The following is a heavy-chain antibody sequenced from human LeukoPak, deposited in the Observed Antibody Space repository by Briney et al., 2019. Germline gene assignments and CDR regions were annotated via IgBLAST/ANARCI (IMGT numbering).Heavy chain of an antibody. CDR3: AKLRVVPAAHGY. V-gene: IGHV3-23*01. CDR1: GFTFSSSG. J-gene: IGHJ4*02. D-gene: IGHD2-2*01. Sequence: GGSLRLSCAASGFTFSSSGMSWVRQAPGKGLEWVSAINGDGGSTYYADSVKGRFTISRDNSKNTLYLQMNSLRAEDTAVYYCAKLRVVPAAHGYWGQGTLVTVSS. CDR2: INGDGGST.